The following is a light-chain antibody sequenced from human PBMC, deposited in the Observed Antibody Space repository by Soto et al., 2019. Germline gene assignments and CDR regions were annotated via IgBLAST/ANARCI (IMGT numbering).Light chain of an antibody. Sequence: DIQMIQSPSSLSASVGDRVTITCRAGQSISNYLNWYQQKPGKAPKLLIYAASRLQSGVPSRFSGSGSGTDFTLTISSLQPEDFATYYCQQSDSTPFTFGGGTKVEIK. CDR2: AAS. J-gene: IGKJ4*01. CDR3: QQSDSTPFT. CDR1: QSISNY. V-gene: IGKV1-39*01.